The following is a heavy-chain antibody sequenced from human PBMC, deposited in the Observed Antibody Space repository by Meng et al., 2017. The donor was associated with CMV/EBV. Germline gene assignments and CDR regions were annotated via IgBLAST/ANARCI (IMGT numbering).Heavy chain of an antibody. V-gene: IGHV3-21*01. CDR3: ASRPYNWNYFDY. CDR2: IISSSSYI. CDR1: GFAITCSS. D-gene: IGHD1-20*01. J-gene: IGHJ4*02. Sequence: SCAASGFAITCSSMHRVPPAPGTGLKWVSSIISSSSYISSANSVPTRFPISRNNAKNSLSLQMNSLRAEHTAVYYCASRPYNWNYFDYWGQGTLVTVSS.